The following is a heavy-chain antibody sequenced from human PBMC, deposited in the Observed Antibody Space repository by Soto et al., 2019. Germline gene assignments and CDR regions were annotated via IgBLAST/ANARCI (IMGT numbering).Heavy chain of an antibody. CDR1: GFTFSSYG. Sequence: SGGSLRLSCAASGFTFSSYGMHWVRQAPGKGLEWVAVISYDGSNKYYADSVKGRFTISRDNSKNTLYLQMNSLRAEDTAVYYCXKDLAGRWLQPSRLANYWGQGTLVTVSS. CDR3: XKDLAGRWLQPSRLANY. D-gene: IGHD3-10*01. CDR2: ISYDGSNK. J-gene: IGHJ4*02. V-gene: IGHV3-30*18.